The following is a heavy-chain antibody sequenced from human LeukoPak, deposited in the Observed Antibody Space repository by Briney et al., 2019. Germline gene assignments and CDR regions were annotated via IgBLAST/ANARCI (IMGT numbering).Heavy chain of an antibody. D-gene: IGHD5-18*01. J-gene: IGHJ3*02. CDR3: ARDSIQLWLHAFDI. CDR1: GYTFTGYY. V-gene: IGHV1-2*02. CDR2: INPNSGGT. Sequence: ASVKVSCKASGYTFTGYYMHWVRQAPGQGLEWMGWINPNSGGTNYAQKFQGRVTMTRDTSISTVYMELSSLRSEDTAVYYCARDSIQLWLHAFDIWGQGTMVTVSS.